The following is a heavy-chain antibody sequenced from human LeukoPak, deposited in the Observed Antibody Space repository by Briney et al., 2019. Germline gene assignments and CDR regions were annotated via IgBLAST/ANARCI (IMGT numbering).Heavy chain of an antibody. Sequence: PGRSLRLSCAASGFIFSNYGMHWVRRAPGKGLEWVAVISNDGSNKDYADSVKGRFTISRDNFKNTVYLQMNSLRVEDTAVYYCALPSSGWRFDYWGQGTLVTVSS. D-gene: IGHD6-19*01. CDR2: ISNDGSNK. J-gene: IGHJ4*02. CDR3: ALPSSGWRFDY. V-gene: IGHV3-30*03. CDR1: GFIFSNYG.